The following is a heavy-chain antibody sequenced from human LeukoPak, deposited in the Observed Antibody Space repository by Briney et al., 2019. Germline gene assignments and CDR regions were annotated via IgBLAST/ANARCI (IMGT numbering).Heavy chain of an antibody. Sequence: GGSLRLSCAASGFTFSSYAMGWVRQAPGKGREWVSAISGTGNRTYYADSVKGRFTISRDNSKNTLYLQMNSLRAEDTAVYYCAECGCSGGSCYPFDYWGQGTLVTVSS. CDR3: AECGCSGGSCYPFDY. CDR2: ISGTGNRT. J-gene: IGHJ4*02. CDR1: GFTFSSYA. D-gene: IGHD2-15*01. V-gene: IGHV3-23*01.